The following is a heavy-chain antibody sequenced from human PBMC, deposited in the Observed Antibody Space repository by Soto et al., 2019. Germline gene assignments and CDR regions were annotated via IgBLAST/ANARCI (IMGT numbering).Heavy chain of an antibody. CDR2: IIPIFGTA. D-gene: IGHD2-21*01. J-gene: IGHJ6*02. V-gene: IGHV1-69*06. CDR3: ARWGYCGGDCYSYGMDV. CDR1: GGTFSSYA. Sequence: QVQLVQSGAEVKKPGSSVKVSCKASGGTFSSYAISWVRQAPGQGLEWMGGIIPIFGTANYAQKFQGRVTITADKSTSTAYMELSSLRSEDTAVYYCARWGYCGGDCYSYGMDVWGQGTTVTVSS.